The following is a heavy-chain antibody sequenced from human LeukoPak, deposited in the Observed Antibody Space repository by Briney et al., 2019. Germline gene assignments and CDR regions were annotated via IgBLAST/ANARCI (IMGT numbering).Heavy chain of an antibody. CDR2: ISGSGST. Sequence: GGSLRLSCAASGFIFSGYAMTWVRQTPGKELEWVSRISGSGSTYYADSVKGRFSISRDNSKNMVYLQMTNLGAEDTAVYYCTMGLRSGGDDQHWGQGTLVTVSS. V-gene: IGHV3-23*01. J-gene: IGHJ1*01. D-gene: IGHD5-12*01. CDR1: GFIFSGYA. CDR3: TMGLRSGGDDQH.